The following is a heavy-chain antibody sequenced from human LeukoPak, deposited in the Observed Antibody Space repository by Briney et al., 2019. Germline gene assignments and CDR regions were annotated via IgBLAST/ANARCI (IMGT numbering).Heavy chain of an antibody. V-gene: IGHV3-15*01. CDR1: GFTFSDAW. D-gene: IGHD2-15*01. Sequence: GGSLRLSCAASGFTFSDAWMSWVRQAPGMGLEWVGRIKSKTDGGTTDYAAPVKGRFTISRDDSKTTLYLQINSLKTEDTAVYYCTADMPASSRAADYWGQGILVTVSS. J-gene: IGHJ4*02. CDR3: TADMPASSRAADY. CDR2: IKSKTDGGTT.